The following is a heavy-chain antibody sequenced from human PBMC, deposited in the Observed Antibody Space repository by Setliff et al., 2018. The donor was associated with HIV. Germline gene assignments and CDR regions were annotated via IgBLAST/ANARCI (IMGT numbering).Heavy chain of an antibody. D-gene: IGHD3-16*01. V-gene: IGHV1-18*04. CDR2: ISGFNGNT. CDR3: ARARYGGFDH. J-gene: IGHJ4*02. Sequence: ASVKVSCKASGYTFSSYYMHWVRQAPGQGLEWMGWISGFNGNTKYAQSFQDRVAMTTETATSTAYMEMRSLRSDDTAIYYCARARYGGFDHWGQGSLVTVSS. CDR1: GYTFSSYY.